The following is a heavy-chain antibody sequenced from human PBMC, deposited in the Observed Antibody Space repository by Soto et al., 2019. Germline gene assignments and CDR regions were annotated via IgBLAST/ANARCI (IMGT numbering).Heavy chain of an antibody. CDR3: ARDGGTYLTRYFDS. D-gene: IGHD3-10*01. J-gene: IGHJ4*02. V-gene: IGHV4-59*01. Sequence: NPSETLSLTCTVSGDSISGYSWSWIRQPPGKGLEWIGYLSYSESTTSTPSLKSRVTISVDTSKNQFSLELSSVTAADTAVYFCARDGGTYLTRYFDSWGQGALVTVS. CDR2: LSYSEST. CDR1: GDSISGYS.